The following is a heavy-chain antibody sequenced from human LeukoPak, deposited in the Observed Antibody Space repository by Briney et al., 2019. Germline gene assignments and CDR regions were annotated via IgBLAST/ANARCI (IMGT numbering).Heavy chain of an antibody. V-gene: IGHV3-66*02. CDR3: VRDRAEGKTWVEFDP. CDR1: GFIVNSYA. Sequence: NPGGSLRLSCAASGFIVNSYAMSWVRQAPGKGLAWVSLIYSDGVTQYADSVKGRFTISRDNSKNTLYLQMNSLRDEDTAVYFCVRDRAEGKTWVEFDPWGQGTLVTVSS. CDR2: IYSDGVT. J-gene: IGHJ5*02.